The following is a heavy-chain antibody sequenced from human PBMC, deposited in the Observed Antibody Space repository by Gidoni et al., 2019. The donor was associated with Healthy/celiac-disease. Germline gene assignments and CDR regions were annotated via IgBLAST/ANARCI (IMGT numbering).Heavy chain of an antibody. CDR2: IKQDGSEK. CDR3: ARDRRYPVLSYYGMDV. J-gene: IGHJ6*02. V-gene: IGHV3-7*01. D-gene: IGHD1-1*01. CDR1: GFTFSSYW. Sequence: EVQLVESGGGLVQPGGSLRLSCAASGFTFSSYWMSWVRQAPGKGLEWVANIKQDGSEKYYVDPVKGRFTISRDNAKNSLYLQMNSLRAEDTAVYYCARDRRYPVLSYYGMDVWGQGTTVTVSS.